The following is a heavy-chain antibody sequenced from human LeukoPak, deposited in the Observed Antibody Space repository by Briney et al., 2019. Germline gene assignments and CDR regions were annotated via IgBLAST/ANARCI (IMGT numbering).Heavy chain of an antibody. V-gene: IGHV4-31*03. Sequence: PSQTLSLTCTVSGGSISSGGYYWSWIRQHPGTGLEWIGYIYYSGSTYYNPSLKSRVTISVDTSKNQFSLKLSSVTAADTAVYYCARLYYYDSSNWFDHWGQGTLVTVSS. D-gene: IGHD3-22*01. J-gene: IGHJ5*02. CDR3: ARLYYYDSSNWFDH. CDR2: IYYSGST. CDR1: GGSISSGGYY.